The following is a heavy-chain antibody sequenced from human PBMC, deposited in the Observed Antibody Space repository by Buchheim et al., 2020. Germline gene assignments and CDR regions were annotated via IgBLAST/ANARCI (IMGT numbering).Heavy chain of an antibody. CDR1: GGSISSSRYY. J-gene: IGHJ4*02. V-gene: IGHV4-39*01. CDR3: ARHLLSSFWSGPFDH. CDR2: MYYGGST. D-gene: IGHD3-3*01. Sequence: QLQLQESGPGLVKPSETLSLPCSVSGGSISSSRYYWGWIRQPPGKGLEWIGSMYYGGSTYYNPSLKSRVTISVDTPNNQFSLRLSSVIAADTAVYYCARHLLSSFWSGPFDHWGQG.